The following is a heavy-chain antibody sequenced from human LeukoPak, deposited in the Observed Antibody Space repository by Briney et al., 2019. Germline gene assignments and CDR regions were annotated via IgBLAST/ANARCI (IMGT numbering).Heavy chain of an antibody. CDR3: ARGNTIFGVVNPYFDY. CDR1: GGSISSYY. CDR2: IYYSGST. Sequence: SETLSLTCTVSGGSISSYYWSWIRQPPGKGLEWIGYIYYSGSTNYNPSLKSRVSISVDTSKNQFSLKLSSVTAADTAVYYCARGNTIFGVVNPYFDYWGQGTLVTVSS. J-gene: IGHJ4*03. D-gene: IGHD3-3*01. V-gene: IGHV4-59*01.